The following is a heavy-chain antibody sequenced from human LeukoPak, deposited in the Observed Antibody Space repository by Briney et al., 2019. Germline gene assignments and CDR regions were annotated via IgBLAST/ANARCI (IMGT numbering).Heavy chain of an antibody. J-gene: IGHJ4*01. CDR3: TTGERRFDSSGYYPYYFDY. CDR1: GFSFTNAW. Sequence: PGGSLRLSCAVSGFSFTNAWMSWVRQAVGKGLEWVGRIKSKADDGTIDYAAPVKGRFTISRDESKNTLYLQMNSLKTEDTAVYYCTTGERRFDSSGYYPYYFDYWGQGTLATVSS. CDR2: IKSKADDGTI. V-gene: IGHV3-15*01. D-gene: IGHD3-22*01.